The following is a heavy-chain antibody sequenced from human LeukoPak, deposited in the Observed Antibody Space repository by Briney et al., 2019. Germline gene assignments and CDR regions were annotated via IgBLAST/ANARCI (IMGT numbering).Heavy chain of an antibody. Sequence: GGSLRLSCAASGFTFSSYEMNWVRQAPGKGLEWVSYISSSGSTIYYADSVKGRFTISRDNAKNSLYLQMNSLRAEDTAVYYCARAPWDDILTGFDYWGQGILVAVSS. CDR1: GFTFSSYE. J-gene: IGHJ4*02. CDR3: ARAPWDDILTGFDY. D-gene: IGHD3-9*01. V-gene: IGHV3-48*03. CDR2: ISSSGSTI.